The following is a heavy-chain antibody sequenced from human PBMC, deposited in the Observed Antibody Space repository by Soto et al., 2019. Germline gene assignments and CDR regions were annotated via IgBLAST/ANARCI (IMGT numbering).Heavy chain of an antibody. CDR3: ARVRKEQQLDYYFDY. Sequence: NTSETLSLTCTVSGGSISSYYWSWIRQPPGKGLEWIGYIYYSGSTNYNPSLKSRLIISVDTSKNQFSLKLSSVTAADTAVYYCARVRKEQQLDYYFDYWGQGTLVTVSS. CDR2: IYYSGST. J-gene: IGHJ4*02. D-gene: IGHD6-13*01. CDR1: GGSISSYY. V-gene: IGHV4-59*01.